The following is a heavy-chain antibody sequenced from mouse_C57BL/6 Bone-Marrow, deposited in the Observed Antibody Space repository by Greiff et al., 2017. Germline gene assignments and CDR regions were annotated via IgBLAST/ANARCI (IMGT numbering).Heavy chain of an antibody. J-gene: IGHJ3*01. CDR1: GYTFTSYW. CDR2: IDPSDSYT. CDR3: ASPGAWFAY. D-gene: IGHD4-1*01. V-gene: IGHV1-50*01. Sequence: QVQLQQPGAELVKPGASVKVSCKASGYTFTSYWMQWVKQRPGQGLEWIGEIDPSDSYTNYNQKFKGKATLTVDTSSSTAYMQLSSLTSEDSAVYYCASPGAWFAYWGQGTLVTVSA.